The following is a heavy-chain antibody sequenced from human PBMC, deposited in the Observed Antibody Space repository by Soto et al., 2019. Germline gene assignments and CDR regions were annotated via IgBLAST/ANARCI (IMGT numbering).Heavy chain of an antibody. J-gene: IGHJ2*01. CDR1: GFTVSSNY. Sequence: EVQLVESGGGLVQPGGSLRLSCAASGFTVSSNYMSWVRQAPGKGLEWVSVIYSGGSTYYADSVKGRFTISRDNSKNTLYLQMNSLRAEDTAVYYCAREGGSEQPLVRAYFDLWGRGTLVTVSS. CDR2: IYSGGST. D-gene: IGHD6-13*01. CDR3: AREGGSEQPLVRAYFDL. V-gene: IGHV3-66*01.